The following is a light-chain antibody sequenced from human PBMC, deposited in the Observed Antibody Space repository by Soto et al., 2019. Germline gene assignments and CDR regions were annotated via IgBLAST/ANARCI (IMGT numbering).Light chain of an antibody. J-gene: IGKJ1*01. CDR1: QSVLNNY. CDR2: GAS. V-gene: IGKV3-20*01. CDR3: QQYGRPPLT. Sequence: EIVLTQSPGTLSLSPGERATLSCRGSQSVLNNYLAWYQQKPGQPPRLLIYGASSRATGLPDRFNGSGSGTDFTLTISRLEPEDFAVYYCQQYGRPPLTFGKGTKVEIK.